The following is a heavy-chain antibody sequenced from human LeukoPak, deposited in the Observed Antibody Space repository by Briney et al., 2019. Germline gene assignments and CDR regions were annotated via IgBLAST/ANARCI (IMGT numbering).Heavy chain of an antibody. J-gene: IGHJ5*02. CDR1: GGTFSSYA. CDR2: IIPIFGTA. V-gene: IGHV1-69*01. Sequence: SVKVSCKASGGTFSSYAISWVRQAPGQGLEWMGGIIPIFGTANYAQKFQGRVTITADESTSTAYMELSSLRSEDTAVYYCARDLDYGDYGWFDPWGQGTLVTVSS. D-gene: IGHD4-17*01. CDR3: ARDLDYGDYGWFDP.